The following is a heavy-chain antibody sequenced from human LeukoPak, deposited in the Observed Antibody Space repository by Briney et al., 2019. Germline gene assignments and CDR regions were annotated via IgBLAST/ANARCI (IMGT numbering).Heavy chain of an antibody. Sequence: GGSLRLSCAASGFTFSSYAMSWVRQAPGKGLEWVSAISGSGGSTYYADSVKGRFTISRDNSKNTLYLQMNSLRAEDAAVYYCAKAGGGYYYYFDYWGQGTLVTVSS. CDR2: ISGSGGST. J-gene: IGHJ4*02. D-gene: IGHD3-22*01. CDR1: GFTFSSYA. CDR3: AKAGGGYYYYFDY. V-gene: IGHV3-23*01.